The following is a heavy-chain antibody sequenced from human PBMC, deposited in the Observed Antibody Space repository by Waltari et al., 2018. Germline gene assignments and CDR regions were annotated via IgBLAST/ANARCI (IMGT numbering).Heavy chain of an antibody. D-gene: IGHD1-26*01. V-gene: IGHV3-30*02. CDR1: GFTFSSYC. CDR3: AKGLSGSFRSDAFDI. CDR2: VRYDGSNK. Sequence: QVQLVESGGGVVQPGGFLRLSCAASGFTFSSYCMHWVRQAPGKGLEGGAFVRYDGSNKYYADAVKGRFTISSDNSKNTLYLQMNSLRAEDTAVYYCAKGLSGSFRSDAFDIWGQGTMVTVSS. J-gene: IGHJ3*02.